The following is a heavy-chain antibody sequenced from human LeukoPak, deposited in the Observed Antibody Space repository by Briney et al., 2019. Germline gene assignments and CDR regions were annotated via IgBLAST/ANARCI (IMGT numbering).Heavy chain of an antibody. V-gene: IGHV3-21*01. D-gene: IGHD3-22*01. CDR3: ARGRSSGYVG. CDR2: ISSSSSYI. Sequence: GGSLRLSCAASGFTFSSYSMNWVRQAPGKGPEWVSSISSSSSYIYYADSVKGRFTISRDNAKNSLYLQMNSLRAEDTAVYYCARGRSSGYVGWGQGTLVTVSS. J-gene: IGHJ4*02. CDR1: GFTFSSYS.